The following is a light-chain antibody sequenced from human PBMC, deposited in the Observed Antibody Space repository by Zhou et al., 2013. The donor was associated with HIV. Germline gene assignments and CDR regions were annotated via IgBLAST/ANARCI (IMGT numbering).Light chain of an antibody. V-gene: IGLV1-44*01. J-gene: IGLJ1*01. CDR3: AAWDDSLSGYV. Sequence: QSVLAQPPSASGTPGQRVTISCSGSSSNIGSSTVNWYQQLPGTAPKLLMYRNSQRPSGVPERFSGSKSGTSASLAISGLQSEDEADYFCAAWDDSLSGYVFGTGTKVSVL. CDR2: RNS. CDR1: SSNIGSST.